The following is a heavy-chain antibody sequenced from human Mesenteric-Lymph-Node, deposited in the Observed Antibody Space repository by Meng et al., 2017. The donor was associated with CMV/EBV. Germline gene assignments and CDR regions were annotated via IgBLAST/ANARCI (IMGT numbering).Heavy chain of an antibody. CDR1: GFTFSNVW. D-gene: IGHD3-3*01. J-gene: IGHJ3*02. CDR3: ASGREFLYYDFSPYAFDI. CDR2: IKSKRDGETR. Sequence: GESLKISCVASGFTFSNVWLSWVRQAPGKGLEWVGRIKSKRDGETRDYAAPVQGRFTISRDNAKNSLYLQMNSLRAEDTAVCYCASGREFLYYDFSPYAFDIWGQGTMVTVSS. V-gene: IGHV3-15*01.